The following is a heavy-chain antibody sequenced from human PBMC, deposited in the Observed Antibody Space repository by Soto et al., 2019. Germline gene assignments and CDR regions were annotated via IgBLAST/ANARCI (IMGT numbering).Heavy chain of an antibody. CDR2: IYYSGST. V-gene: IGHV4-39*01. D-gene: IGHD1-26*01. Sequence: SETLSLTCTVSGGSISSSSYYWGWIRQPPGKGLEWIGSIYYSGSTYYNPSLKSRVTISVDTSKNQFSLKLSSVTAADTAVYYCARLTVGATPWYAFDIWGQGTMVTVSS. CDR3: ARLTVGATPWYAFDI. J-gene: IGHJ3*02. CDR1: GGSISSSSYY.